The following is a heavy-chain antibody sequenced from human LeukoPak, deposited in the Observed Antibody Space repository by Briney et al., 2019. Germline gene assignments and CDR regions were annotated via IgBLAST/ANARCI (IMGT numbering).Heavy chain of an antibody. Sequence: SETLSLTCAVYGGSFSGYYWSWIRQPPGKGLEWIGEINHSGSTNYNPSLKSRVTISVDTSKNQFSLKLSSVTAADTAVYYCARSGEKRKRRFDYWGQGTLVTVSS. V-gene: IGHV4-34*01. CDR1: GGSFSGYY. CDR3: ARSGEKRKRRFDY. CDR2: INHSGST. J-gene: IGHJ4*02. D-gene: IGHD4-17*01.